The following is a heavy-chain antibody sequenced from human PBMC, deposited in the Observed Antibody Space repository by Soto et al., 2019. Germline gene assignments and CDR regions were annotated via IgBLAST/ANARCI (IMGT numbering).Heavy chain of an antibody. CDR3: ARDGMDHDLYYYSGMDV. D-gene: IGHD1-1*01. Sequence: ASVKVSGKASGYTFTSCCSSWVLQAPGQGLEWMGWISAYNGNTNYAQKLQGRVTMTTDTSTSTAYMELRSLRSDDTAVYYCARDGMDHDLYYYSGMDVWGQGTTVT. V-gene: IGHV1-18*01. CDR1: GYTFTSCC. J-gene: IGHJ6*02. CDR2: ISAYNGNT.